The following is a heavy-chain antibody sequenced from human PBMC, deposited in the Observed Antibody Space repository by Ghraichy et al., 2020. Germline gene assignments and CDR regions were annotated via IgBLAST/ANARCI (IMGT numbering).Heavy chain of an antibody. CDR1: GFTFSSYA. J-gene: IGHJ4*02. CDR2: ISDDGSNK. D-gene: IGHD4-17*01. Sequence: GGSLRLSCAASGFTFSSYAMHWVRQPPGKGLEWVAVISDDGSNKYYADSVKGRITTARDNSKNTLYLQMNSRRAEDTAVYYCASGGYVTVTHTGDWGQGSLLTV. V-gene: IGHV3-30-3*01. CDR3: ASGGYVTVTHTGD.